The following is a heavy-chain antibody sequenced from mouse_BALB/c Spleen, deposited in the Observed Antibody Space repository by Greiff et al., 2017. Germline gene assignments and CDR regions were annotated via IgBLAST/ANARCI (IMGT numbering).Heavy chain of an antibody. Sequence: EVHLVESGGGLVQPGGSLRLSCATSGFTFTDYYMSWVRQPPGKALEWLGFIRNKANGYTTEYSASVKGRFTISRDNSQSILYLQMNTLRAEDSATYDCARDIRGKGAMDYWGQGTSVTVSS. CDR1: GFTFTDYY. CDR2: IRNKANGYTT. CDR3: ARDIRGKGAMDY. J-gene: IGHJ4*01. V-gene: IGHV7-3*02. D-gene: IGHD1-1*01.